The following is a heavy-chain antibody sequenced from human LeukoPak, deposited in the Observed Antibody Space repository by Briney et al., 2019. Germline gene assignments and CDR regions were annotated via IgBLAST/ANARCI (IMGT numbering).Heavy chain of an antibody. Sequence: GGSRRLSVAASGFTVSSNYMTWVRQAPGKGLEWASFIYSGGRTYYVDSVKGRFTISRDISKNTLYLQMNSLRAEDTAVYYCARVLSGRGSLYSYYYYMDVWGKGTTVTISS. CDR3: ARVLSGRGSLYSYYYYMDV. J-gene: IGHJ6*03. CDR1: GFTVSSNY. CDR2: IYSGGRT. V-gene: IGHV3-53*01. D-gene: IGHD3-10*01.